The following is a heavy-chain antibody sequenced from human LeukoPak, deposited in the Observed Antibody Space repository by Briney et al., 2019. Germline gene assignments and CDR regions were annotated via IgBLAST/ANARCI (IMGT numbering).Heavy chain of an antibody. CDR2: INPNSGGT. Sequence: ASVKVSCKASGYTFTGYYMHWVRQAPGQGLEWMGWINPNSGGTNYAQKFQGRVTMTRDTSISTAYMELSRLRSDDTAVYYCARGVRAYSSSWSPYYYYYMDVWGKGTTVTISS. J-gene: IGHJ6*03. CDR1: GYTFTGYY. V-gene: IGHV1-2*02. D-gene: IGHD6-13*01. CDR3: ARGVRAYSSSWSPYYYYYMDV.